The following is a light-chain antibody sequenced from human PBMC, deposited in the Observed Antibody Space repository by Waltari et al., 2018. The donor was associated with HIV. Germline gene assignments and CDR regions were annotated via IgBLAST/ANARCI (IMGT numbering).Light chain of an antibody. CDR3: VLYMGGGIWV. Sequence: QTVVTQEPSFSVSPGGTVTLTCGLSSGSVSTSYYPSWYQQTPGQAPRTLIYSTNTRSSGVPDRFSGSILGNKAALTSTGAQADDESDYYGVLYMGGGIWVFGGGTKVTVL. CDR2: STN. CDR1: SGSVSTSYY. J-gene: IGLJ3*02. V-gene: IGLV8-61*01.